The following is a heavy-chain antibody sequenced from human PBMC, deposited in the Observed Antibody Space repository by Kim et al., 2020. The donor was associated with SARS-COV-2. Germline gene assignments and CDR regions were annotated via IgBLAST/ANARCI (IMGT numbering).Heavy chain of an antibody. D-gene: IGHD3-10*01. CDR2: IYYSGST. Sequence: SETLSLTCTVSGGSISSSSYYWGWIRQPPGKGLEWIGSIYYSGSTYYNPSLKSRVTISVDTSKNQFSLKLSSVTAADTAVYYCARRYGDGFDAFDIWGQGTMVTVSS. CDR1: GGSISSSSYY. J-gene: IGHJ3*02. V-gene: IGHV4-39*01. CDR3: ARRYGDGFDAFDI.